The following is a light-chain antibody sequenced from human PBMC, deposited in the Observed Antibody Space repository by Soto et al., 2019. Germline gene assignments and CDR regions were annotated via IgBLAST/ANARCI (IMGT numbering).Light chain of an antibody. CDR3: QQANGFPLT. V-gene: IGKV1-12*01. J-gene: IGKJ4*01. Sequence: DIQMTQSPSSVSASVGDRVTITCRASRGISSWLAWYQQKPGKAPNLLIFSASSLQGGVPSRFSGSGSGTEFTLTISVLQPEDFATYYCQQANGFPLTFGGGTKVEIK. CDR2: SAS. CDR1: RGISSW.